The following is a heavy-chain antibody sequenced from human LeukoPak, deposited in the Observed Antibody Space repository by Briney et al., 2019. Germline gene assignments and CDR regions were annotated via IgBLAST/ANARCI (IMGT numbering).Heavy chain of an antibody. Sequence: SVKVSCKASGGTFSSYAISWVRQAPGQGLEWMGGIIPIFGTANYAQKFQGRVTITADESTSTAYMELSSLRSEDTAVYYCAREQSPEGIVGVPDAFDIWGQGTMVTVSS. V-gene: IGHV1-69*01. CDR1: GGTFSSYA. CDR3: AREQSPEGIVGVPDAFDI. D-gene: IGHD1-26*01. J-gene: IGHJ3*02. CDR2: IIPIFGTA.